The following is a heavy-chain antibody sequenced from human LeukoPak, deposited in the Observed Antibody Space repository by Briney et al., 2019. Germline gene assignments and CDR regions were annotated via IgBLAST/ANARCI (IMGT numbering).Heavy chain of an antibody. D-gene: IGHD3-16*01. CDR2: IYYSGST. Sequence: PSETLSLTCTVSGGSISSSSYYWGWIRQPPGEGLEWIGSIYYSGSTHYNPSLESRVTIFVDTSKNQFSLKLTSVTAADTAVYYCARRGGTRRGNAFDMWGQGTMVTVSS. V-gene: IGHV4-39*01. CDR1: GGSISSSSYY. CDR3: ARRGGTRRGNAFDM. J-gene: IGHJ3*02.